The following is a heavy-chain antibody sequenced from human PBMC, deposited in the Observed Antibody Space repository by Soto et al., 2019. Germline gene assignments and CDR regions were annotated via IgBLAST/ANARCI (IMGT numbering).Heavy chain of an antibody. D-gene: IGHD2-15*01. CDR2: SNAGNGKT. J-gene: IGHJ4*02. V-gene: IGHV1-3*05. CDR3: ARGVAAYYFDY. CDR1: GYTFTSYA. Sequence: QVQLVQSGAEEKKPGASVKVSCKASGYTFTSYAMHWVRQAPGQRLEWMVWSNAGNGKTKYSQKFQGRVTITRDTSESTAYMELSSLRSEDTAVYYCARGVAAYYFDYWGQGTLVTVSS.